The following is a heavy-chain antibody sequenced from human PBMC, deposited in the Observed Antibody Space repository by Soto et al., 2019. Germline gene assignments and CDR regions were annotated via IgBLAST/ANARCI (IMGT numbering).Heavy chain of an antibody. CDR2: ISYDGSHK. CDR1: GFTFSSYA. V-gene: IGHV3-30-3*01. Sequence: QVQLVESGGGVVQPGTSLRLSCAASGFTFSSYAMHWVRQAPGKGLEWVAVISYDGSHKFYADSVQGRFTISKDNSKNTLYLQMNSLRAEDTAVYYCARPNIASRPSPIDYWGQGTLVTVSS. CDR3: ARPNIASRPSPIDY. J-gene: IGHJ4*02. D-gene: IGHD6-6*01.